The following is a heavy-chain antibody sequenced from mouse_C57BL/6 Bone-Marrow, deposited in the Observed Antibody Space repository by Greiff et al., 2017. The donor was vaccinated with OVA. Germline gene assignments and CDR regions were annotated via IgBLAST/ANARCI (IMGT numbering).Heavy chain of an antibody. CDR1: GFSLTSYA. CDR3: ARAGYGRSHWYCEV. V-gene: IGHV2-9-1*01. D-gene: IGHD1-1*01. Sequence: QVQLKESGPGLVAPSQSLSITCTVPGFSLTSYAISWVRQPPGKGPEWLGLLWTGGGPNYNLALKSILSIRKDNSKRQVFLRMNSLQTDDAARYYCARAGYGRSHWYCEVWGTGTTVTVSS. J-gene: IGHJ1*03. CDR2: LWTGGGP.